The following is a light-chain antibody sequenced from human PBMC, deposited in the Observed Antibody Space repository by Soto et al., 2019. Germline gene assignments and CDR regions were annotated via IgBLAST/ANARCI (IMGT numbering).Light chain of an antibody. J-gene: IGKJ1*01. CDR2: AAS. CDR3: QKYNSATWT. V-gene: IGKV1-27*01. Sequence: DIQMTQSPSSLSSSVGDRVTITCRASQGISNYLAWYQQKPGKVPKLLIYAASTLQSGVPSRFSGSGSGTYFTLTISSLQQEAVANYYWQKYNSATWTFGQGTKVEIK. CDR1: QGISNY.